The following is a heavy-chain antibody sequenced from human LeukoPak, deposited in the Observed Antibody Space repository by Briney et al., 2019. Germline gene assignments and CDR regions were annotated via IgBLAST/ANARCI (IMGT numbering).Heavy chain of an antibody. CDR1: GFTFTSFP. D-gene: IGHD3-22*01. J-gene: IGHJ3*02. Sequence: GGSLRLSCAVSGFTFTSFPMSWVRQAPGRGLEWVSSVSLSCDSSYYANSVKDRFTISRDNSTNTLYMQMNNLRVEDTAVHYCAKDLDYYDSSALWGAFDIWGQGTMVTVSS. CDR3: AKDLDYYDSSALWGAFDI. CDR2: VSLSCDSS. V-gene: IGHV3-23*01.